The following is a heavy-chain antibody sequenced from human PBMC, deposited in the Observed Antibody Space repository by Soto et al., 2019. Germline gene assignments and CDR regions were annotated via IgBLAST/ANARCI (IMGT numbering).Heavy chain of an antibody. CDR1: GFXFSRAW. V-gene: IGHV3-15*07. CDR2: IRNNVDGHDGTT. D-gene: IGHD2-8*02. J-gene: IGHJ3*02. Sequence: PGGSLXLSCAASGFXFSRAWVNWVRLAPGKGLEWVGRIRNNVDGHDGTTDYTAPVEGRFSISRDDSKNTAYLQMNSLKTEDTAVYYCTTVSLHFWWGAFDIWGQGTMVTVSS. CDR3: TTVSLHFWWGAFDI.